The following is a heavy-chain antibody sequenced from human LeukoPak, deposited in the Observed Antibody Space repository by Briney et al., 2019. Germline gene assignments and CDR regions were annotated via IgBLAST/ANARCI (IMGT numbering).Heavy chain of an antibody. J-gene: IGHJ4*02. D-gene: IGHD3-16*01. Sequence: SETLSLTCTVSGGSISSSSYYWSWIRQPPGKGLEWVGYIYYRGSTNYNPSLKSRVTFSVDTSKNQFSLKLNSVTAADTAVYYCARAVITFGAAVAKGFDSWGQGTLVTVSS. CDR3: ARAVITFGAAVAKGFDS. CDR2: IYYRGST. CDR1: GGSISSSSYY. V-gene: IGHV4-61*01.